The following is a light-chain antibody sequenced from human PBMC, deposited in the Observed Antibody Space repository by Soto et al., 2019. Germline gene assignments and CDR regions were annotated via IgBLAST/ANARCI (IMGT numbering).Light chain of an antibody. CDR1: NSDVGSHNF. J-gene: IGLJ3*02. V-gene: IGLV2-23*01. CDR2: EAS. CDR3: CYLTNGATWV. Sequence: QSALTQPYSVSGSPGQSITISCTGTNSDVGSHNFVSWYQQYPGKAPKLLIYEASNRPSGLSNRFSGSKSGNTASLPLSGLQAEDEADYYCCYLTNGATWVFGGGTKLTVL.